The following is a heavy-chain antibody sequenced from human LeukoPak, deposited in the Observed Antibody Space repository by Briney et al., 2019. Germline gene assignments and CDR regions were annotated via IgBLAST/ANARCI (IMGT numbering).Heavy chain of an antibody. CDR3: ARALIVVGSWFDP. CDR2: INHSGST. D-gene: IGHD2-2*01. V-gene: IGHV4-34*01. CDR1: GGSFSGYY. J-gene: IGHJ5*02. Sequence: SETLSLTCAVYGGSFSGYYWTWIRQPPGKGLEWIGEINHSGSTNYNPSLKSRVTISIDTSKNQFSLKLSSVTAADTAVYYCARALIVVGSWFDPWGQGTLVTVSS.